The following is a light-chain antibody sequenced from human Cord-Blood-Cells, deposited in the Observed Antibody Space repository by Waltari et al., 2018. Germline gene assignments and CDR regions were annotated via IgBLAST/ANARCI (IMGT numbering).Light chain of an antibody. J-gene: IGKJ1*01. Sequence: VIWMTQSPSLLSASTGDRVTISCRLSQGISIYLALYQQKPGKAPELLIYAASTLQSGVPSRFSGSGSGTDFTLTISCLQSEDFATYYCQQYYSFPWTFGQGTKVEIK. CDR2: AAS. CDR3: QQYYSFPWT. CDR1: QGISIY. V-gene: IGKV1D-8*01.